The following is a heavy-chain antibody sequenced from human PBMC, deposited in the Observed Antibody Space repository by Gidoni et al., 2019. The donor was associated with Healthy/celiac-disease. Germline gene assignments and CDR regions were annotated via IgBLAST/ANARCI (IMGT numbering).Heavy chain of an antibody. J-gene: IGHJ3*02. CDR2: ISYDGSNK. Sequence: AASGSTFSSYAMHWVRQAPGKGLEWVAVISYDGSNKYYADSVKGRFTISRDNSKNTLYLQMNSLRAEDTAVYYCAREFAAAGLGAFDIWGQGTMVTVSS. CDR1: GSTFSSYA. D-gene: IGHD6-13*01. V-gene: IGHV3-30-3*01. CDR3: AREFAAAGLGAFDI.